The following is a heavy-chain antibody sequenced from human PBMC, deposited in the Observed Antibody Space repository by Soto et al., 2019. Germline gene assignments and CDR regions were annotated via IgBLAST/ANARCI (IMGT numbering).Heavy chain of an antibody. CDR3: ARVGSKSFYYATDV. V-gene: IGHV4-4*09. D-gene: IGHD4-4*01. CDR2: ICTGGTT. CDR1: GGSISSFC. Sequence: SETLSLTCAVSGGSISSFCWTWIRQPPGQGLEWIGYICTGGTTKYNPSLKSRVTMSVDTSKSQFSLKLTSVTAADTAVYYCARVGSKSFYYATDVWGQGTTVTVSS. J-gene: IGHJ6*02.